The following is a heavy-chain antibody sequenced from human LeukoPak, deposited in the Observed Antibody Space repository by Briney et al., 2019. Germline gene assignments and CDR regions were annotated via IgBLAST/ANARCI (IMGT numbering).Heavy chain of an antibody. J-gene: IGHJ4*02. D-gene: IGHD6-19*01. V-gene: IGHV1-8*01. CDR3: ARGGIAVAGRAIDY. CDR1: GYTFTSYD. CDR2: MNPNSGNT. Sequence: GASVKVSCKASGYTFTSYDINWVRQATGRGLEWMGWMNPNSGNTGYAQKFQGRVTMTRNTSISTAYMELSSLRSEDTAVYYCARGGIAVAGRAIDYWGQGTLVTVSS.